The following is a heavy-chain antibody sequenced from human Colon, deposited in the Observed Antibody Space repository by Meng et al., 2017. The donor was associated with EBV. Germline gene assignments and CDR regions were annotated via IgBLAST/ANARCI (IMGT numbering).Heavy chain of an antibody. D-gene: IGHD2/OR15-2a*01. CDR3: SRILSGNYFTNWFAS. CDR1: RASIRRTSSS. CDR2: IYYIGRN. J-gene: IGHJ5*01. Sequence: VPALRRAYASLTLTLTFSRASIRRTSSSCAWGRHPPGKGLAWIGKIYYIGRNAYTPSPSSRACLSIDPSNNQFSLNLTSTTAEHTAVSTCSRILSGNYFTNWFASWGQGTLVTVSS. V-gene: IGHV4-39*07.